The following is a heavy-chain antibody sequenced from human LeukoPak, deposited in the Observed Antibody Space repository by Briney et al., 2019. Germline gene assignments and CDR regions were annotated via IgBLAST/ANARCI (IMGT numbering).Heavy chain of an antibody. CDR2: MYYSGST. CDR1: RGSISSSSYY. CDR3: ATSTHGSGSYYTLYYFDY. Sequence: SETLSLTCTVSRGSISSSSYYWGWIRQPPGKGLEWIGSMYYSGSTYYNPSLKSRVTISVDTSKNQFSLKLSSVTAADTAVYYCATSTHGSGSYYTLYYFDYWGQGTLVTVSS. D-gene: IGHD3-10*01. J-gene: IGHJ4*02. V-gene: IGHV4-39*01.